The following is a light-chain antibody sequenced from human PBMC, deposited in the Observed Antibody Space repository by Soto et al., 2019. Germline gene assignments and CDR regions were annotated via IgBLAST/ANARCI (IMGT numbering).Light chain of an antibody. Sequence: QSALTQPASVSGSPGQSITISCTGTSSDVGGYNYLSWYQQHPGKAPKVMIYEVSNRPSGVSNRFSGSKSGNTASLTISGLKAEDEADYYCNSYTSSGTPVFGGGTKLTVL. CDR3: NSYTSSGTPV. CDR2: EVS. CDR1: SSDVGGYNY. J-gene: IGLJ3*02. V-gene: IGLV2-14*01.